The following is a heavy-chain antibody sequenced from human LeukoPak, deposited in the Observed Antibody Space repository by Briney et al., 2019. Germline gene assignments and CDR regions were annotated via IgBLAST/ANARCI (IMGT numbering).Heavy chain of an antibody. V-gene: IGHV3-15*01. CDR1: GFTFTNAW. D-gene: IGHD1-20*01. CDR2: IKTKTEGGTT. J-gene: IGHJ4*02. Sequence: KAGGSLRLSCAASGFTFTNAWMSWVRQVPGKGLEWFGRIKTKTEGGTTDYAAPVKGRFTISRDDSKNTLYLQMNSLKTEDTAVYFCTTSVYNFFDYWGQGTLVTVSS. CDR3: TTSVYNFFDY.